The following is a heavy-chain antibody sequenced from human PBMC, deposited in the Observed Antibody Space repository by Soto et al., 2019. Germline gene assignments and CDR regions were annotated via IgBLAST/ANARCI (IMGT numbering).Heavy chain of an antibody. CDR1: GYTLSYA. J-gene: IGHJ5*02. CDR3: ARGPKLLWFGEPFDP. V-gene: IGHV1-3*01. D-gene: IGHD3-10*01. Sequence: ASVKVSCKASGYTLSYAMHWVRQAPGQRLEWMGWINAGNGNTKYSQKFQGRVTITRDTSASTAYMELSSLRSEDTAVYYCARGPKLLWFGEPFDPWGQGTLVTVSS. CDR2: INAGNGNT.